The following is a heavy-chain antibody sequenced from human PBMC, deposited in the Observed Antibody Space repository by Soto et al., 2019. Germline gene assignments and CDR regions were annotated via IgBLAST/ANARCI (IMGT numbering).Heavy chain of an antibody. CDR3: VREDDGGDRDYYGLDV. Sequence: SETLSLTCTVSGGSMNSEHYHWTWIRQAPGKGLEWIGYIHYTGSVQYNPSLQSRVTMSVDTSKNVFSLNLSSVTAADTAVYFCVREDDGGDRDYYGLDVWGQGTTVTVS. D-gene: IGHD2-21*02. V-gene: IGHV4-30-4*01. J-gene: IGHJ6*02. CDR1: GGSMNSEHYH. CDR2: IHYTGSV.